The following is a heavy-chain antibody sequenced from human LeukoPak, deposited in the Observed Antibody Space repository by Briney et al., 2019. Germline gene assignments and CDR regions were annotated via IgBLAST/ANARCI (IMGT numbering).Heavy chain of an antibody. CDR1: GFTFSSYW. CDR2: INSDGSST. D-gene: IGHD6-13*01. V-gene: IGHV3-74*01. J-gene: IGHJ4*02. CDR3: ARGSLVDY. Sequence: PGGSLRLSCAASGFTFSSYWMHWVRQAPGQGLVWVSRINSDGSSTIYADSVKGRFTISRDNAKNTLYLQMNSLRAEDTAVYYCARGSLVDYWGQGTLVTVSS.